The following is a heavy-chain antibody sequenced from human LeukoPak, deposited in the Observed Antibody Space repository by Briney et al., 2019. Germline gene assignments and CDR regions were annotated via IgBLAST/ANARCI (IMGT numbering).Heavy chain of an antibody. CDR1: GFTFSSYS. D-gene: IGHD3-9*01. J-gene: IGHJ4*02. CDR2: ISSSSSYI. CDR3: ARVRYFDWLGPFDY. Sequence: PGGSLRLSCAASGFTFSSYSMNWVRQAPGKGLEWVSSISSSSSYIYSADSVKGRFTISRDNAKKSLYLQMNSLRAEDTAVYYCARVRYFDWLGPFDYWGQGTLVTVSS. V-gene: IGHV3-21*01.